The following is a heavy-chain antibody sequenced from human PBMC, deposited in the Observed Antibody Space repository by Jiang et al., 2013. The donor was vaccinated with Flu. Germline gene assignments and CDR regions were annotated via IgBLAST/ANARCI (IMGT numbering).Heavy chain of an antibody. D-gene: IGHD1-26*01. J-gene: IGHJ6*04. V-gene: IGHV2-70*11. CDR2: IDWDGDE. CDR3: ARRMWSGSYDCGMDA. CDR1: GFSLSTSGMC. Sequence: KPTQTLTLTCAFSGFSLSTSGMCVSWIRQPPGKALEWLARIDWDGDEYYSTSLRTRLTISKDTSKNQVVLTMTNMDPVDTATYYCARRMWSGSYDCGMDAWGKGTTVTVSP.